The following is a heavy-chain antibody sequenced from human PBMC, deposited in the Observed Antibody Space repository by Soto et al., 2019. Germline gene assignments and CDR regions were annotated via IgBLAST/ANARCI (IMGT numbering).Heavy chain of an antibody. CDR1: GASITSHY. J-gene: IGHJ6*02. D-gene: IGHD4-17*01. CDR3: ARSSGDDFFYHGMDV. Sequence: QVELQESGPGLVKPSETLSLTCSVSGASITSHYWSWIRQSAGEGLQWIGRVYARGATNYNPSLKSRVTISGDTSKNQFSLTLTSVTAADTAVYYCARSSGDDFFYHGMDVWGHGTTVTVSS. V-gene: IGHV4-4*07. CDR2: VYARGAT.